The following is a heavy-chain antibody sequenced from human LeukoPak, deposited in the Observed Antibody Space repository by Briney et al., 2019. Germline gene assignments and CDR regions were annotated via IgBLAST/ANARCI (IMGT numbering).Heavy chain of an antibody. D-gene: IGHD2-21*02. J-gene: IGHJ4*02. CDR3: ARDLAYCGGDCQSHFDY. V-gene: IGHV3-7*01. Sequence: PGGSLRLSCAASGFTFSSYWMSWVRQAPGKGLEWVANIKQDGSEKYYVDSVKGRFTISRDNAKNSLYLQMNSLRAEDTAVYYCARDLAYCGGDCQSHFDYWGQGTLVTVSS. CDR1: GFTFSSYW. CDR2: IKQDGSEK.